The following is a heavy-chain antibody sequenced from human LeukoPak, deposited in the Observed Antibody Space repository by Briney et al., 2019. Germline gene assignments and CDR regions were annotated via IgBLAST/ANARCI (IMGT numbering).Heavy chain of an antibody. CDR2: INHSGST. CDR1: GGSISSGGYS. Sequence: SETLCLTCSVSGGSISSGGYSWSWIRQPPGKGLEWIGEINHSGSTNYNPSLKSRVTISVDTSKNQFSLKLSSVTAADTAVYYRARGPVEDYFDYWGQGTLVTVSS. J-gene: IGHJ4*02. V-gene: IGHV4-34*01. CDR3: ARGPVEDYFDY.